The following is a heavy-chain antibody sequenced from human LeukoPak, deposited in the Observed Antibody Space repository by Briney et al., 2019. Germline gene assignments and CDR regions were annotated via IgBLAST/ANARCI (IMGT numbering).Heavy chain of an antibody. J-gene: IGHJ4*02. CDR1: GFTFSSYW. Sequence: GGSLRLSCAASGFTFSSYWMHWVRQAPGKGLVWVSRINSDGSSTSYADSVRGRFTISGDNAKNTLYLQMNSLRAADTAVYYCARGGSDVVGLDYWGQGTLVTVSS. V-gene: IGHV3-74*01. CDR2: INSDGSST. D-gene: IGHD6-6*01. CDR3: ARGGSDVVGLDY.